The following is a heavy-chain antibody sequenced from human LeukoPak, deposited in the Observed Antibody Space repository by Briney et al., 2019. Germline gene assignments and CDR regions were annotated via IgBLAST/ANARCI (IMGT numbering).Heavy chain of an antibody. V-gene: IGHV1-2*06. Sequence: GASVKVSCKASGYTFTGYYMHWVRQAPGQGLEWMGRINPNSGGTNYAQKFQGRVTMTRDTSISTAYMELSRLRSDDTAVYYCARSGIAAAGTPQGIYYYYYMDVWGKGTTVTVPS. CDR3: ARSGIAAAGTPQGIYYYYYMDV. D-gene: IGHD6-13*01. J-gene: IGHJ6*03. CDR1: GYTFTGYY. CDR2: INPNSGGT.